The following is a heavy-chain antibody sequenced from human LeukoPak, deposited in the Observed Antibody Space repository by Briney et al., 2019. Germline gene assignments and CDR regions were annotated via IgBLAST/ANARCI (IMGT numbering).Heavy chain of an antibody. D-gene: IGHD1-1*01. CDR2: IKQDGSDR. CDR1: GFTFRNYW. Sequence: GGSLRLSCAASGFTFRNYWMSWVRQAPGTGLEWVANIKQDGSDRNYVTSVRGRFTISRDNAKNSLYLQMNSLRAEDTAVYYCARSQNVKYNWFDPWGQGTLVTVSS. J-gene: IGHJ5*02. V-gene: IGHV3-7*01. CDR3: ARSQNVKYNWFDP.